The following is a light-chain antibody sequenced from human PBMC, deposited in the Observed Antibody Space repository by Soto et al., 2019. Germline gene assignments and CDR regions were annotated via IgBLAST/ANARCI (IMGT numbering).Light chain of an antibody. CDR3: QQSYSTPRT. Sequence: IRMTQSPSSLSAYVGDRVTITCRASQSISSYLNWYQQKPGKAPKLLIYAASSLQSGVPSRFSGSGSGTDFTLTISSLQPEDFATYYCQQSYSTPRTFGGGTKVDI. CDR1: QSISSY. CDR2: AAS. V-gene: IGKV1-39*01. J-gene: IGKJ4*01.